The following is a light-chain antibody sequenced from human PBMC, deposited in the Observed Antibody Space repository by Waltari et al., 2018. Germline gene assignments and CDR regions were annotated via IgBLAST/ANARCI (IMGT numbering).Light chain of an antibody. Sequence: EIVLTQSPATLSLSPGERGTLSCRASQSASSYLAWYQQKPGQAPRLLISDASNRATGIPARFSGSGSGTDFTLTISSLEPEDFAVYYCQQHSNWPRTFGQGTKVEIK. V-gene: IGKV3-11*01. CDR2: DAS. J-gene: IGKJ1*01. CDR3: QQHSNWPRT. CDR1: QSASSY.